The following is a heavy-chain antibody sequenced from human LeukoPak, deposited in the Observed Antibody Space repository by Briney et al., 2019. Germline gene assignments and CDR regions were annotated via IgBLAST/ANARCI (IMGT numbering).Heavy chain of an antibody. CDR3: AKSYRSSTSCYGFDY. CDR1: GFTLGTYL. Sequence: GGSLRLSCVASGFTLGTYLMIWVRQGPGMRLEWVAAISRASENTYYADSVKGRCTISRDDPQNTVSLQMNSLRAEDTAVYYCAKSYRSSTSCYGFDYWGQGTLVPSPQ. CDR2: ISRASENT. D-gene: IGHD2-2*01. V-gene: IGHV3-23*01. J-gene: IGHJ4*02.